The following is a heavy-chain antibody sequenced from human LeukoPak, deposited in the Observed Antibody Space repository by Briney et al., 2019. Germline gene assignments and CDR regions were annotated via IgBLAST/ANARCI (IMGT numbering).Heavy chain of an antibody. V-gene: IGHV1-2*02. CDR2: INPNSGGT. CDR3: ARGDSDYYYYGMDV. D-gene: IGHD5-24*01. Sequence: ASVKVSCKASGYTFTGYYMHWVRQAPGQGLECVGWINPNSGGTNYAQKFQGRVTMTRDTSISTAYMELSSLRSDDTAVYYCARGDSDYYYYGMDVWGQGTTVTVSS. CDR1: GYTFTGYY. J-gene: IGHJ6*02.